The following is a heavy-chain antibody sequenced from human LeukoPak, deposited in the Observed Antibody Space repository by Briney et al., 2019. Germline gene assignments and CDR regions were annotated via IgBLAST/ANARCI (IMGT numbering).Heavy chain of an antibody. CDR1: GFTVSSNY. V-gene: IGHV3-66*01. CDR3: ARGGGSFVTIAAFDI. D-gene: IGHD3-10*01. Sequence: GGSLRLSCAAPGFTVSSNYMSWVRQAPGKGLEWVSVIYSGGSTYYADSVKGRFTISRDNSKNTLYLQMNSLRAEDTAVYYCARGGGSFVTIAAFDIWGQGTMVTVSS. J-gene: IGHJ3*02. CDR2: IYSGGST.